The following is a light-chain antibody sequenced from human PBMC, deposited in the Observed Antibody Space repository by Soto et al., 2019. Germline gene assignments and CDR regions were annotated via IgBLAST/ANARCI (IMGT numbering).Light chain of an antibody. Sequence: DIQMTQSPSSLSASVGERVTITCQSSQDINNHLNWFQKKAGKAPTFLNYDASNLETGVPSRFSGSGSGTDFTLTISSLQPEDIATYYCQHYDNLPRPFGRGTKVEIK. V-gene: IGKV1-33*01. CDR2: DAS. CDR1: QDINNH. J-gene: IGKJ1*01. CDR3: QHYDNLPRP.